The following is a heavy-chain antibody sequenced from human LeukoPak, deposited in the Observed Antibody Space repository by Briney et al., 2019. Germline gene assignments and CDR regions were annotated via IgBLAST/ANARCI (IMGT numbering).Heavy chain of an antibody. V-gene: IGHV3-23*01. J-gene: IGHJ4*02. CDR1: GFTFSSYA. CDR3: AKDGRYFDWLHLDY. Sequence: GGSLRLSCAASGFTFSSYAMSWVRQAPGKGLEWVSAISGSGGSTYYADSVKGRFTISRDNSKNTLYLQMNSLRAEDTAVYYCAKDGRYFDWLHLDYWGQGTLVTVSS. CDR2: ISGSGGST. D-gene: IGHD3-9*01.